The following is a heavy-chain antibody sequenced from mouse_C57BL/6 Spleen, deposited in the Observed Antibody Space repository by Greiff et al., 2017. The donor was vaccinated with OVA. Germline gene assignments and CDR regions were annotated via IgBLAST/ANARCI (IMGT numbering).Heavy chain of an antibody. V-gene: IGHV1-15*01. CDR2: IDPETGGT. Sequence: VQLQQSGAELVRPGASVTLSCKASGYTFTDYEMHWVKQTPVHGLEWIGAIDPETGGTAYNQKFKGKAILTADKSSSTAYMELRSLTSEDSAVYYCTRLEGFITTVEGFAYWGQGTLVTVSA. CDR3: TRLEGFITTVEGFAY. D-gene: IGHD1-1*01. J-gene: IGHJ3*01. CDR1: GYTFTDYE.